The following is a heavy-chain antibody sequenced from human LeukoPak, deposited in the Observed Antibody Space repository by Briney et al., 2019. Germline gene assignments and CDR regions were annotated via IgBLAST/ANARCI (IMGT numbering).Heavy chain of an antibody. CDR1: GGSISSDY. CDR2: IYYLGAT. Sequence: SETLSLTCTVSGGSISSDYWSWIRQPPGKGLEWIGYIYYLGATNYNPSLESRVAISTDTSKTQFSLKVTSVTAADTAVYYCAKEGSSGLFDSWGQAILVTVSS. CDR3: AKEGSSGLFDS. V-gene: IGHV4-59*01. D-gene: IGHD3-22*01. J-gene: IGHJ4*02.